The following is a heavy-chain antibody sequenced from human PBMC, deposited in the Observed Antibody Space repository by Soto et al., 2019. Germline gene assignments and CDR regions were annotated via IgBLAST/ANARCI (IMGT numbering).Heavy chain of an antibody. J-gene: IGHJ6*02. CDR2: ISSSSSYI. CDR3: ARDASGYSSSWSLYYYGMDV. V-gene: IGHV3-21*01. Sequence: EVQLVESGGGLVKPGGSLRLSCAASGFTFCSYSMNWVRQAPGKGLEWVSSISSSSSYIYYADSVKGRFTISRDNAKNSLYLQMNSLRAEDTAVYYCARDASGYSSSWSLYYYGMDVWGQGTTVTVSS. D-gene: IGHD6-13*01. CDR1: GFTFCSYS.